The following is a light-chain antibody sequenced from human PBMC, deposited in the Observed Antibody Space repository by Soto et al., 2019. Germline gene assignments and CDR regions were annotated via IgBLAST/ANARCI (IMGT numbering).Light chain of an antibody. J-gene: IGLJ1*01. V-gene: IGLV2-14*03. CDR3: SSFTSSITNV. CDR1: SSDVGGYNS. Sequence: QSALTQPASVSGSPGESITISCTGTSSDVGGYNSVSWYQHHPGKAPKLILYDVGERPSGVSYRFSGSKSGNTASLTISGLQAAEDADYCCSSFTSSITNVFGSGTKLTVL. CDR2: DVG.